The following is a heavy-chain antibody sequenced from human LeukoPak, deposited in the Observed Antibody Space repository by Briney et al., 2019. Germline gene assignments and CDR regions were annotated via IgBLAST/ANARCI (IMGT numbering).Heavy chain of an antibody. CDR1: GFTFSSYE. D-gene: IGHD3-10*01. CDR3: ARDLGRWFGEIDY. J-gene: IGHJ4*02. CDR2: ISSSGSTI. Sequence: GGSLRLSCAASGFTFSSYEMNWDRQAPGKGLEWVSYISSSGSTIYYADSVKGRFTISRDNAKNSLYLQMNSLRAEDTAVYYCARDLGRWFGEIDYWGQGTLVTVSS. V-gene: IGHV3-48*03.